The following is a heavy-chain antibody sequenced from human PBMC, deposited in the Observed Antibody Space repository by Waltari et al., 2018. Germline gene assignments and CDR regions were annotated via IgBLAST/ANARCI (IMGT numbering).Heavy chain of an antibody. Sequence: EVQLVESGGVVVPPGGSLRLSCQASGFTYADSTMPWVRQAPGKGLEWVSLISWDGGSTYYADSAKGRFTIARDNSKNSLYLQMNSLRTEDTALYYCAKDEEGAGGYWGQGTLVTVSS. CDR1: GFTYADST. CDR3: AKDEEGAGGY. V-gene: IGHV3-43*01. J-gene: IGHJ4*02. D-gene: IGHD1-26*01. CDR2: ISWDGGST.